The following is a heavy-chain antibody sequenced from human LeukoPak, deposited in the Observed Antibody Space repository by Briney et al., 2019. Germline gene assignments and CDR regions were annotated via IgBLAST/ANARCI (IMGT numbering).Heavy chain of an antibody. CDR2: IKQDGTEK. CDR1: GFTFSSFW. CDR3: ARDQQWLGLDY. V-gene: IGHV3-7*01. J-gene: IGHJ4*02. D-gene: IGHD6-19*01. Sequence: SGGSLRLSCAASGFTFSSFWMSWVRQAPGKGLEWVAHIKQDGTEKYFVDSAKGRFTMSRDNAKNSLYLQMNSLRAEDTAVYYCARDQQWLGLDYWGQGTLVTVSS.